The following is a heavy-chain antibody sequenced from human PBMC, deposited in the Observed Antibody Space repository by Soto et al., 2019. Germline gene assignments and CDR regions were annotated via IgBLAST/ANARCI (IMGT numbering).Heavy chain of an antibody. J-gene: IGHJ5*02. D-gene: IGHD1-1*01. V-gene: IGHV5-10-1*01. CDR3: MRWEGGLSGSPDR. CDR2: IDPSDSYT. Sequence: PGESLKISCKGSGYRFTSYWIHWVRQMPGKGLEWMGKIDPSDSYTNYNPSFQGHVTVSVDKTISTAYLQWGSLKASDSAKYYCMRWEGGLSGSPDRWGQGTQVTVSS. CDR1: GYRFTSYW.